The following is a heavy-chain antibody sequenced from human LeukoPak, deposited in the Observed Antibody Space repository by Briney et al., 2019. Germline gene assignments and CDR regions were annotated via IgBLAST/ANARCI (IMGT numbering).Heavy chain of an antibody. CDR1: GGSISSGGYS. D-gene: IGHD1-26*01. J-gene: IGHJ4*02. Sequence: SETLSLTCAVSGGSISSGGYSWSWIRQPPGKGLEWIGYIYHSGSTYYNPSLKSRVTISVDRSKNQFSLKLDSVTAADTAVYYCARDARIVGATTVDFWGQGTLVTVSS. V-gene: IGHV4-30-2*01. CDR3: ARDARIVGATTVDF. CDR2: IYHSGST.